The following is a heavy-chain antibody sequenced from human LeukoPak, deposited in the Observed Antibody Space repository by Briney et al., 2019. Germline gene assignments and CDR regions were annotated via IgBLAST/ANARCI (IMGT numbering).Heavy chain of an antibody. CDR3: ASSTYSSSSEYYFDY. Sequence: SVKVSCKASGGTFSSYAISWVRKAPGQGLEWMGRIIPILGIANYAQKFQGRVTITADKSTSTAYMELSSLRSEDTAVYYCASSTYSSSSEYYFDYWGQGTLVTVSS. CDR1: GGTFSSYA. D-gene: IGHD6-6*01. J-gene: IGHJ4*02. V-gene: IGHV1-69*04. CDR2: IIPILGIA.